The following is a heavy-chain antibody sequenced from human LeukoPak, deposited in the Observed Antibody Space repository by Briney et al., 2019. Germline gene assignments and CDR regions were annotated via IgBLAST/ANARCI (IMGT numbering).Heavy chain of an antibody. V-gene: IGHV4-59*01. CDR2: IYYSGNT. D-gene: IGHD2/OR15-2a*01. J-gene: IGHJ3*02. CDR3: AGVPFSAFDI. Sequence: SETLSLTCTVSGGSIGSYYWNWVRQPPGKGLEWIGYIYYSGNTNYNPSLKSRVTISLDASKNQFSLKLSSVTAADSAVYYCAGVPFSAFDIWPQGTMVTVSS. CDR1: GGSIGSYY.